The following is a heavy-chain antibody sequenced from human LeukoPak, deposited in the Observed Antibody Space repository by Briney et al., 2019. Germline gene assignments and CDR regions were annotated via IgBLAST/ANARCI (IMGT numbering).Heavy chain of an antibody. J-gene: IGHJ4*02. D-gene: IGHD6-13*01. V-gene: IGHV4-34*01. CDR1: GGSFSGYY. CDR2: INHSGST. CDR3: ARVVAAAGTRAILFDY. Sequence: PSETLSLTCAVYGGSFSGYYWSWIRQPPGKGLEWIGEINHSGSTNYNPSLKSRVTISVDTSKNQFSLKLSSVTAADTAVYYCARVVAAAGTRAILFDYWGQGTLVTVSS.